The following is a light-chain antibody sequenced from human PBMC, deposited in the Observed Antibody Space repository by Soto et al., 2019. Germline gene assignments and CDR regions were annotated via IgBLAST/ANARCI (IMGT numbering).Light chain of an antibody. CDR3: QQYGGSPAIT. CDR2: GAS. J-gene: IGKJ5*01. V-gene: IGKV3-20*01. CDR1: QRVSSGY. Sequence: EIVLTQSPGTLSLSPGERATLSCRASQRVSSGYVAWYQQKPGQAPRLLIYGASSRATGIPDRFRASASGTDFTLTISRLEPEDFAVYFCQQYGGSPAITFGQGTRR.